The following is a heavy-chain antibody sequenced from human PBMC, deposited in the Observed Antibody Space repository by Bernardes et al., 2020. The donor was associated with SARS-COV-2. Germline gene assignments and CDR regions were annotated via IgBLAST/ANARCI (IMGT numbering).Heavy chain of an antibody. Sequence: SEPLSLTCAVYGGSFSGYYWSWIRQPPGKGLEWIGEINHSGSTNYNPSLKSRVTISVDTSKNQFSLKLSSVTAADTAVYYCARERPGRYCSSTSCTNYYYYYMDVWGKGTTVTVSS. CDR2: INHSGST. J-gene: IGHJ6*03. CDR3: ARERPGRYCSSTSCTNYYYYYMDV. V-gene: IGHV4-34*01. D-gene: IGHD2-2*01. CDR1: GGSFSGYY.